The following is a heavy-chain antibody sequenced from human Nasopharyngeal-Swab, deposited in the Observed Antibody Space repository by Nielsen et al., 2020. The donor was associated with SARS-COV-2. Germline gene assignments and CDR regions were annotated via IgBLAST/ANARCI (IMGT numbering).Heavy chain of an antibody. D-gene: IGHD3-16*02. CDR1: GFTFSSYA. CDR2: IPYDGSNK. J-gene: IGHJ6*02. CDR3: ARECLISFGGVIVPTFSGMDV. V-gene: IGHV3-30*04. Sequence: GESLKISCAASGFTFSSYAMHWVRQAPGKGLEWVAVIPYDGSNKYYADSVKGRFTISRDNSKNTLYLQMNSLRAEDTAVHYCARECLISFGGVIVPTFSGMDVWGQGTTVTVSS.